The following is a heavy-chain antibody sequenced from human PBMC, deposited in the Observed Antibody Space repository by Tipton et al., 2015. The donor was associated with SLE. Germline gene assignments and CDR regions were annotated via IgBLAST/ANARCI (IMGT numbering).Heavy chain of an antibody. V-gene: IGHV4-4*09. CDR1: GGSISSYY. Sequence: TLSLTCTVSGGSISSYYWSWIRQPAGKGLEWIGYIYTSGSTNYNPSLKSRVTISVDTSKNQFSLKLSSVTAADTAVYYCASIDKDGLAALDYWGQGTLVTVSS. CDR2: IYTSGST. CDR3: ASIDKDGLAALDY. D-gene: IGHD3-3*02. J-gene: IGHJ4*02.